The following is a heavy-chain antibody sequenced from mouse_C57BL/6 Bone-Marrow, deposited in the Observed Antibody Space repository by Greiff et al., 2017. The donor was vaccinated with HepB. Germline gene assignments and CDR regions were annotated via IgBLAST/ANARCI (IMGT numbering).Heavy chain of an antibody. Sequence: EVKVVESGGGLVQPGGSLKLSCAASGFTFSDYYMYWVRQTPEKRLEWVAYISNGGGSTYYPDTVKGRFTISRDNAKNTLYLQMSRLKSEDTAMYYCARYYYGSSYGLYYAMDYWGQGTSVTVSS. D-gene: IGHD1-1*01. V-gene: IGHV5-12*01. J-gene: IGHJ4*01. CDR1: GFTFSDYY. CDR3: ARYYYGSSYGLYYAMDY. CDR2: ISNGGGST.